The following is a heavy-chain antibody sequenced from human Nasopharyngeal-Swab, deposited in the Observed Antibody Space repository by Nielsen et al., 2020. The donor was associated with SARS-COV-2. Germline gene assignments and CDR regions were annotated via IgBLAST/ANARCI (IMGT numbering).Heavy chain of an antibody. CDR3: ARRRIANGDFDF. CDR1: GGSFSGDY. CDR2: INHSGST. D-gene: IGHD2-21*01. J-gene: IGHJ4*02. V-gene: IGHV4-34*01. Sequence: SETLSLTCAVYGGSFSGDYWSWIRQPPGKGLEWIGEINHSGSTNYNPSLKSRVTISIDTSKNQFSLKVSSVTAADTAVYYCARRRIANGDFDFWGQGTLVTVSS.